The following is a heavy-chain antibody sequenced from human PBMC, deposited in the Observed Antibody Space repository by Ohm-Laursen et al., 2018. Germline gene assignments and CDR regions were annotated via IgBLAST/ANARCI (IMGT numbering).Heavy chain of an antibody. CDR1: GGSFSGYY. J-gene: IGHJ1*01. CDR3: ARSIAARPAEYFQH. Sequence: TLSLTCAVYGGSFSGYYWSWIRQPPGKGLEWIGEINHSGSTNYNPSLKSRVTISVDTSKNQFSLKLSSVTAADTAVYYCARSIAARPAEYFQHWGQGTLVTVSS. CDR2: INHSGST. D-gene: IGHD6-6*01. V-gene: IGHV4-34*01.